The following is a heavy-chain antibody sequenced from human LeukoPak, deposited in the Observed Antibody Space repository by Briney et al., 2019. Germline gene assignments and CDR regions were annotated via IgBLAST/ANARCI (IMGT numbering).Heavy chain of an antibody. CDR2: TYYSGST. CDR3: ARGRSDGYNLRNFDY. D-gene: IGHD5-24*01. V-gene: IGHV4-39*07. CDR1: GGSITSSTYY. J-gene: IGHJ4*02. Sequence: SETLSLTCTVSGGSITSSTYYWGWIRQPPGKGLEWIGSTYYSGSTYYNPSLKSRVIISINTSKNQFSLKLSSVTAADTAVYYCARGRSDGYNLRNFDYWGQGTLVTVSS.